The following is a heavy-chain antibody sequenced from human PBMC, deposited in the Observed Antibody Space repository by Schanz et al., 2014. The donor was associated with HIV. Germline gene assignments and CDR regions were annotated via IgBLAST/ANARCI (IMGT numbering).Heavy chain of an antibody. CDR2: VNPNSGDT. V-gene: IGHV1-2*02. CDR1: GYSFTGYY. J-gene: IGHJ6*02. CDR3: AREKVGILADYTPNGMDV. D-gene: IGHD3-9*01. Sequence: QVQLVQSGAEVKKPGASVKVSCKASGYSFTGYYMHWVRQAPGQGLEWMGWVNPNSGDTNYAPKFQGRVTMTRDTSVSTAYMELSRLTSDDTAMYYCAREKVGILADYTPNGMDVWGQGTTVTVSS.